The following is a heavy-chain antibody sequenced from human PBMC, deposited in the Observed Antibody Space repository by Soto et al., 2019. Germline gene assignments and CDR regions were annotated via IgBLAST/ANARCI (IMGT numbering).Heavy chain of an antibody. Sequence: EVQLVESGGGLVQPGGSLRLSCAASAFTFSSYWMNWVRQAPGKGPVWVSRINSDGSIAGYADSVKGRFTISRDNAKNTLYLQMNSLSAEDTAVYYCARRDPIAYYYGMDAWGQGTTVTVSS. J-gene: IGHJ6*02. D-gene: IGHD2-21*01. CDR2: INSDGSIA. CDR3: ARRDPIAYYYGMDA. V-gene: IGHV3-74*01. CDR1: AFTFSSYW.